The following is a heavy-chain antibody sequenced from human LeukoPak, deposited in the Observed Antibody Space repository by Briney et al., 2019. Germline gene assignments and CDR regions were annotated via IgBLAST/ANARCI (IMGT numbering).Heavy chain of an antibody. J-gene: IGHJ3*02. V-gene: IGHV4-34*01. CDR2: INHSGST. CDR3: AREDERITMVRGQPQPDSGAFDI. D-gene: IGHD3-10*01. CDR1: GASFSGYY. Sequence: PSETLSLTCAVYGASFSGYYWSWIRQPPGKGLEWIGEINHSGSTNYNPSLKSRVTMSVDTSKNQFSLKLSSVTAADTAVYYCAREDERITMVRGQPQPDSGAFDIWGQGTMVTVSS.